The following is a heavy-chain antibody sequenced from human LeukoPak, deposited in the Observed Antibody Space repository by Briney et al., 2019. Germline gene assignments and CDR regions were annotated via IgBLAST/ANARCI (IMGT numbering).Heavy chain of an antibody. V-gene: IGHV5-51*01. J-gene: IGHJ5*02. CDR2: IYPGDSRT. CDR1: GYSFTSYW. Sequence: GESLKISCKGIGYSFTSYWIGWVRQMPGKGMEWMGVIYPGDSRTRYNPSFQGQVPIPVDRSISTAYLQGVSLKAWDAAMYYCACRDLTSTWSYPWGQGTLVTVSS. D-gene: IGHD2-2*01. CDR3: ACRDLTSTWSYP.